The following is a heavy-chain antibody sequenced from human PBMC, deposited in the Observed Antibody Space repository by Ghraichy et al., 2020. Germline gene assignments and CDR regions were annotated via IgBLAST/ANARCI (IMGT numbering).Heavy chain of an antibody. D-gene: IGHD3-16*01. CDR1: GFTFSSYS. CDR2: ISSSSSYI. Sequence: GGSLRLSCAASGFTFSSYSMNWVRQAPGKGLEWVSSISSSSSYIYYADSVKGRFTISRDNAKNSLYLQMNSLRAEDTAVYYCAPGGGGDGWYFDYWGQGTLVTVSS. CDR3: APGGGGDGWYFDY. J-gene: IGHJ4*02. V-gene: IGHV3-21*01.